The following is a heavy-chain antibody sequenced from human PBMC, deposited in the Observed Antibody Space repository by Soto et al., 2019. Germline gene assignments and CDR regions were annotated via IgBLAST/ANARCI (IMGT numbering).Heavy chain of an antibody. D-gene: IGHD2-2*01. CDR2: INPQTGGT. CDR3: ARERYQVISDGMDV. CDR1: GYTFTGYY. J-gene: IGHJ6*02. V-gene: IGHV1-2*02. Sequence: ASVKVSCKASGYTFTGYYIHCVREAPGQGLEWMGWINPQTGGTSYAQKFQGRVTLSRDTSINTAYLELSGLTFDDAAVYFCARERYQVISDGMDVWGQGTTVTVSS.